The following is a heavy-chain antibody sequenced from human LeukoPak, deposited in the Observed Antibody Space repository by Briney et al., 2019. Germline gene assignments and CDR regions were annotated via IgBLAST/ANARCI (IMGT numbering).Heavy chain of an antibody. CDR1: VYTFTSYG. CDR3: ARKGFGSGSRGDDAFDI. Sequence: GSSVKVSCTASVYTFTSYGIGWGRKAPGQGLGWRAWISAYNDNTNYAQKFRGRVTMTTDTSTSTSYMELKSLRSDDTAMYYCARKGFGSGSRGDDAFDIWGQGTTVTVSS. V-gene: IGHV1-18*01. J-gene: IGHJ3*02. CDR2: ISAYNDNT. D-gene: IGHD3-10*01.